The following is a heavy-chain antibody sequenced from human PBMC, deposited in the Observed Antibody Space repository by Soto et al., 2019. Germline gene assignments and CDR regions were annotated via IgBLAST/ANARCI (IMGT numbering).Heavy chain of an antibody. J-gene: IGHJ6*02. CDR2: IYNDGTT. D-gene: IGHD3-10*01. Sequence: GSLRLSCVASGLPVAGSYMAWVRQAPGKGLEWASVIYNDGTTYYSQSVEGRFTISRDTSKNTLYLQMDRLRDEDTAVYYCVRPLTSGQTHARDVWGQGTTVTVYS. CDR3: VRPLTSGQTHARDV. V-gene: IGHV3-53*01. CDR1: GLPVAGSY.